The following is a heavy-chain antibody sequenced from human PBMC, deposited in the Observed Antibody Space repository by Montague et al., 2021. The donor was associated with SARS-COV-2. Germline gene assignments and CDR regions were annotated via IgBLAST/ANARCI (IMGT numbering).Heavy chain of an antibody. Sequence: SLRLSCAASGFIFSRYCMSWVRQAPGKGLEWVANIKQDGSEKFYVDSVKGRFTISRDNAKNSLFLQINSLRAEDTAVYYCARVSGVWFGELPWDYFYGMDVWGQGSTVTVSS. CDR1: GFIFSRYC. CDR3: ARVSGVWFGELPWDYFYGMDV. J-gene: IGHJ6*02. CDR2: IKQDGSEK. V-gene: IGHV3-7*01. D-gene: IGHD3-10*01.